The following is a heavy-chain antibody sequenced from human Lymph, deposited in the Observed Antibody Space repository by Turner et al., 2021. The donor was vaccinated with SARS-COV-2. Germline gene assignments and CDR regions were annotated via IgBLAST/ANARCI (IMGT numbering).Heavy chain of an antibody. CDR1: GGSISSTS. J-gene: IGHJ6*02. CDR3: ARHQGSTSGYDHGMNV. CDR2: FYKKGRF. Sequence: QVQLQESGPGLVRTSETLCLTGTVSGGSISSTSWSWIRQSPGRGLEWIGYFYKKGRFDYNPNLRSRVTISVNTSKNQLSLNLISVTAADTAVYYCARHQGSTSGYDHGMNVWGQGTAVIVSS. D-gene: IGHD1-1*01. V-gene: IGHV4-59*08.